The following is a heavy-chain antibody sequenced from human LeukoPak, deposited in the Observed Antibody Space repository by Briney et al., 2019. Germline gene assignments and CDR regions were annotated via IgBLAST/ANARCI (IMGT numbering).Heavy chain of an antibody. CDR3: TRSNNWGSGD. D-gene: IGHD7-27*01. J-gene: IGHJ4*02. CDR2: IRSKANSYAT. V-gene: IGHV3-73*01. Sequence: GGSLRLSCAASGCTFSDSTIHWVRQASGKGLEWVGRIRSKANSYATGYAASVKGRFTISRDDSKNTAYLQMNSLKTEDTALYYCTRSNNWGSGDWGQGILVTVSS. CDR1: GCTFSDST.